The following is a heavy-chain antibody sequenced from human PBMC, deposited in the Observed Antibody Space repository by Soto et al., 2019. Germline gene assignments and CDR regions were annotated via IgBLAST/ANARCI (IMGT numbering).Heavy chain of an antibody. V-gene: IGHV1-69*06. Sequence: QVQLEQSGAEVKKPGSSVKVSCKASGGTLSDHGVAWLRQAPGQGLEWMGGTIPVFNTAKYAQKFQGRVTVTADKFTNIADMELSSLRSEDTAFYFCARGVYGSGNYYTGPSAFDICGQGTMVIVSS. CDR1: GGTLSDHG. CDR2: TIPVFNTA. D-gene: IGHD3-10*01. CDR3: ARGVYGSGNYYTGPSAFDI. J-gene: IGHJ3*02.